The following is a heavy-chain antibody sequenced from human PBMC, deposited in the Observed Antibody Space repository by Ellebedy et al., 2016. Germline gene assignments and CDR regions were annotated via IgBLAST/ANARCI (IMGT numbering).Heavy chain of an antibody. CDR3: ARDVSLYSSSPSFDS. V-gene: IGHV4-59*01. Sequence: SETLSLXXTVSGGSISIYYWSWIRQPPGKGLEWIGYIYYTGSTNYNPSLRSRVTISLDTSKNQFSLKVTSVAAADTAVYYCARDVSLYSSSPSFDSWGQGTLVTVSS. D-gene: IGHD6-6*01. CDR2: IYYTGST. CDR1: GGSISIYY. J-gene: IGHJ4*02.